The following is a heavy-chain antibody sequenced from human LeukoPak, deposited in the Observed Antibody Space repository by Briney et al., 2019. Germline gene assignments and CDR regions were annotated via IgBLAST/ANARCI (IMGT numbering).Heavy chain of an antibody. V-gene: IGHV3-23*01. CDR2: IIGSDGGT. D-gene: IGHD6-6*01. Sequence: PGGSLRLSCAASGFTFSSYAMSWVRQAPGKGLEWVSIIGSDGGTFYADSVKGRFTISRDNSKNTLFLQMNSLGLEDTAVYYCAGRLASRLLWYFDYWGQGTLVTVSS. CDR1: GFTFSSYA. J-gene: IGHJ4*02. CDR3: AGRLASRLLWYFDY.